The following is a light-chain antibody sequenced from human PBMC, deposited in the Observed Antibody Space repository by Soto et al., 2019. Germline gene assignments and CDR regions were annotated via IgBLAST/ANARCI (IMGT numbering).Light chain of an antibody. CDR3: QQSYSNPKT. J-gene: IGKJ1*01. Sequence: DIQMTPSPSSLSSSVGDKVSITFPAGQSINTYVNWYQQKPGKAPQLLIYGASSLQSGVPSRFSGSGSGADFTLTISSLQPEDFATYYCQQSYSNPKTFGQGTKVDIK. CDR1: QSINTY. CDR2: GAS. V-gene: IGKV1-39*01.